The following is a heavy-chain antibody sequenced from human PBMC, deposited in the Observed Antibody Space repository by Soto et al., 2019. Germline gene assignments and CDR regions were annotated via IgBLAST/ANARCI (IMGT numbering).Heavy chain of an antibody. D-gene: IGHD2-21*01. CDR1: GASLSDNY. V-gene: IGHV4-34*01. Sequence: SETLSLTCAVYGASLSDNYCNWLRQPPGKGLEWIGEINHSGNTNYNPSLRSRVTISIDTSKNQLSLNLRSVAAADTAVYYCERGRGEFDAWGQGTPVTVSS. J-gene: IGHJ5*02. CDR2: INHSGNT. CDR3: ERGRGEFDA.